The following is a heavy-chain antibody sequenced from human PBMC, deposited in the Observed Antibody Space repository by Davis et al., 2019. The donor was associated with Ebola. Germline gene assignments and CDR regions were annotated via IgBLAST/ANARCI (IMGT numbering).Heavy chain of an antibody. CDR2: INHSGST. J-gene: IGHJ4*02. CDR3: ARREYSGSYPLFDY. Sequence: SETLSLTCAVYGGSFSGYYWSWIRQPPGKGLEWIGEINHSGSTNYNPSLKSRVTISVDTSKNQFSLKLSSVTAADTAVYYCARREYSGSYPLFDYWGQGTLVTVSS. CDR1: GGSFSGYY. D-gene: IGHD1-26*01. V-gene: IGHV4-34*01.